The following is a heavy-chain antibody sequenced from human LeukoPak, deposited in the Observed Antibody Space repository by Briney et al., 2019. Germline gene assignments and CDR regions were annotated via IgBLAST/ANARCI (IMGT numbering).Heavy chain of an antibody. Sequence: ASVKVSCKASGYTFTGYYMHWVRQAPGQGLEWMGWINPNSGGTNYAQKFQGRVTMTRDTSISTAYMELSRLRSDDTAVYYCARDRNYYDSSGYLGNWGQGTLVTVSS. CDR1: GYTFTGYY. CDR2: INPNSGGT. J-gene: IGHJ4*02. CDR3: ARDRNYYDSSGYLGN. V-gene: IGHV1-2*02. D-gene: IGHD3-22*01.